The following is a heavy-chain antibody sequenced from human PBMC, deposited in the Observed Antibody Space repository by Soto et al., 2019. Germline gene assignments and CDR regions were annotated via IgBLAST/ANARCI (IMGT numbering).Heavy chain of an antibody. CDR1: GGSFSGYY. V-gene: IGHV4-34*01. CDR2: INHRGST. J-gene: IGHJ4*02. Sequence: QVQLQQWGAGLLKPSETLSLTCAVYGGSFSGYYWNWIRQPPGKGLEWIGEINHRGSTNHNPSLKSRVTISVDTSKNQFSLKLTSVTAADTAVYFCARKYGTSWYFDYWGQGTLVTVSS. CDR3: ARKYGTSWYFDY. D-gene: IGHD6-13*01.